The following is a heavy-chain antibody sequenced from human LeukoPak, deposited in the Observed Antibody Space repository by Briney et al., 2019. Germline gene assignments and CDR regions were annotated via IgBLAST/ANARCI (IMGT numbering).Heavy chain of an antibody. D-gene: IGHD6-19*01. J-gene: IGHJ4*02. Sequence: GGSLRLSCAASGFTFSSYAMHWVRQAPGKGLEWVAVISYDGSNKYYADSVKGRFTISRDNSKNTLYLQMNSLRAEDTAVYYCARDTGVAGPIYYSDYWGQGTLVTVSS. CDR1: GFTFSSYA. V-gene: IGHV3-30-3*01. CDR3: ARDTGVAGPIYYSDY. CDR2: ISYDGSNK.